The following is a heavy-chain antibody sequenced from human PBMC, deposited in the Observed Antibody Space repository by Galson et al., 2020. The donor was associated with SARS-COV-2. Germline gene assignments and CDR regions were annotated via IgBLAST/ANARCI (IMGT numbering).Heavy chain of an antibody. CDR2: ISWDGGST. V-gene: IGHV3-43D*03. J-gene: IGHJ4*02. CDR3: AKGLSAMAMITFVGVIAPFDY. CDR1: GFTFDDYA. D-gene: IGHD3-16*02. Sequence: GGSLRLSCAASGFTFDDYAMHWVRQAPGKGLEWVSLISWDGGSTYYADSVKGRFTISRDNSKNSLYLQMNSLRAEDTALYYCAKGLSAMAMITFVGVIAPFDYWGQGTLVTVSS.